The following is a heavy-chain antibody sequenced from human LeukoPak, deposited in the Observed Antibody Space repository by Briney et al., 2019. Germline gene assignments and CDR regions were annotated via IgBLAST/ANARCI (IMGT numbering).Heavy chain of an antibody. V-gene: IGHV3-23*01. CDR3: AKDSQYSSGWYGLGY. CDR1: GFTFSTYA. Sequence: GGSLRLSCVASGFTFSTYAMNWVRQAPGKGLEWVSGISAGGGSTNYADSVKGRFTISRDNSKNTLYLQMNSLRAEDTAVYYCAKDSQYSSGWYGLGYWGQGTLVTVSS. D-gene: IGHD6-19*01. CDR2: ISAGGGST. J-gene: IGHJ4*02.